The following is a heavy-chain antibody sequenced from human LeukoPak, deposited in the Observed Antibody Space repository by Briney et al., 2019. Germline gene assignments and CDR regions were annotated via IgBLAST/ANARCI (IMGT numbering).Heavy chain of an antibody. Sequence: GGSLRLSCAASGFTFSSSAMSWVRQVPGKGLEWVSGISASGGSTYYADSVKGRFTISRDNSKNTLYLQMNSLRAEDTAVYYCARVPKYCSGGSCPFDYWGQGTLVTVSS. V-gene: IGHV3-23*01. CDR3: ARVPKYCSGGSCPFDY. CDR2: ISASGGST. D-gene: IGHD2-15*01. J-gene: IGHJ4*02. CDR1: GFTFSSSA.